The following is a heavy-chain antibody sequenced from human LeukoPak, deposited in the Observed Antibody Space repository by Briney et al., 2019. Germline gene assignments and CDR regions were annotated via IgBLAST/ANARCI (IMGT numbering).Heavy chain of an antibody. Sequence: GASVKVSCKASGYTFTSYYIHWVRQAPGQGLEWMGMIYPRDGSTSYAQKFQGRVTVTRDTSTSTVHMELSGLRSEDTAVYYCARDQEGFDYWGQETLDTVSS. CDR2: IYPRDGST. CDR1: GYTFTSYY. CDR3: ARDQEGFDY. V-gene: IGHV1-46*01. J-gene: IGHJ4*02.